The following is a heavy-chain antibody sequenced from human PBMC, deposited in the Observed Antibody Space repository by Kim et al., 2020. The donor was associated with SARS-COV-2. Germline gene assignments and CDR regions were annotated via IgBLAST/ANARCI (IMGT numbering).Heavy chain of an antibody. CDR3: ARGSAGILDV. J-gene: IGHJ6*03. V-gene: IGHV4-34*01. CDR2: SSHGGST. CDR1: GGSLSTYY. Sequence: SETLSLTCGVYGGSLSTYYWNWIRQPPGKGLEWIGDSSHGGSTNYNPSLESRVTMSLDTSKNQFSLKVTSVTAADTAVYYCARGSAGILDVWGRGTTVIV.